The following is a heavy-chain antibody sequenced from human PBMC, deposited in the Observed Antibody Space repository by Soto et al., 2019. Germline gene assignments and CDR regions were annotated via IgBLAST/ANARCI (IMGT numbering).Heavy chain of an antibody. CDR2: INKNGGEK. CDR3: ARPWDIAMVSTWNY. CDR1: GFTFSSYS. V-gene: IGHV3-7*03. J-gene: IGHJ4*02. D-gene: IGHD5-18*01. Sequence: EVQLVESGGGLVQPGGSLRLSCAASGFTFSSYSMSWVRQAPGKGLEWVANINKNGGEKYYVDSVKGRFTISRDNAKNSLYLQRNSRSAEDRAVYYCARPWDIAMVSTWNYWGQGTLVTVSS.